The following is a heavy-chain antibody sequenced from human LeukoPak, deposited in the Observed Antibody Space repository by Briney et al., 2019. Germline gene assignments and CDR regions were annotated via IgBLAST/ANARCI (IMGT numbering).Heavy chain of an antibody. CDR1: GFTFSSYA. V-gene: IGHV3-30*18. Sequence: GGSLRLSCAASGFTFSSYAMHWVRQAPGKGLEWVSLISYDGSSKYYADSVKGRFTISRDNSKNTLYLQMNSLRAEDTAVYYCAKDSNYYVSSGYPRDWGQGTLVTVSS. D-gene: IGHD3-22*01. J-gene: IGHJ4*02. CDR2: ISYDGSSK. CDR3: AKDSNYYVSSGYPRD.